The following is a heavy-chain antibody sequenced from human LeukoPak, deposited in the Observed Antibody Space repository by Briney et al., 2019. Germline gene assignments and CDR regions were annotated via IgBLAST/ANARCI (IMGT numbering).Heavy chain of an antibody. V-gene: IGHV4-39*07. J-gene: IGHJ4*02. Sequence: PSETLSLTCTVSGGSISSSSYYWGWIRQPPGKGLEWIGSIYYSGSTYYNPSLKGRATLSVDTSKNQFSLKLDATTAADTAIYYCARSTLSSSWNLWGQGTLVTVSS. CDR1: GGSISSSSYY. CDR2: IYYSGST. CDR3: ARSTLSSSWNL. D-gene: IGHD6-13*01.